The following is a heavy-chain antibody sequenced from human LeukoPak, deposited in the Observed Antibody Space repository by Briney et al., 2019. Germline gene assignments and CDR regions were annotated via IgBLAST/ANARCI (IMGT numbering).Heavy chain of an antibody. CDR2: SDYSGTT. V-gene: IGHV4-59*01. CDR3: AREQRYYYGMDV. CDR1: GGSISSYY. J-gene: IGHJ6*02. Sequence: AETLSLTCTVSGGSISSYYWSWLRQPPGKGLELIVYSDYSGTTHYTPCVKSRVTISVATSKNQCSLKLSSVTAAEKAVYYCAREQRYYYGMDVWGQGTTVTASS.